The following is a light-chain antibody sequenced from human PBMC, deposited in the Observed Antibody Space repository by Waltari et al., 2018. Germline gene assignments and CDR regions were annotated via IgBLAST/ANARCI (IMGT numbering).Light chain of an antibody. J-gene: IGLJ1*01. V-gene: IGLV2-14*01. Sequence: QSALTQPASVSGSPGQSIAFSCTGTSSDVGGYNYVSWYQQHPGKAPKLMIYDVTKRPPGISNRFSGSKSGYTASLTISGLQAEDEADYYCISYTSSGTYVFGTGTKVTVL. CDR1: SSDVGGYNY. CDR3: ISYTSSGTYV. CDR2: DVT.